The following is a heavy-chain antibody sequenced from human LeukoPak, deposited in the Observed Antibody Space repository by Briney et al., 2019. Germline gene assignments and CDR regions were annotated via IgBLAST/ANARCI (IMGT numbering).Heavy chain of an antibody. V-gene: IGHV1-2*02. Sequence: ASVKVSCKASGYTFTGYYMHWVRQAPGQGLEWMGWINPNSGGTNHAQKFQGRVTMTRDTSISTAYMELSRLRSDDTAVYYCARDSSGNNWFDPWGQGTLVTVSS. D-gene: IGHD6-19*01. CDR3: ARDSSGNNWFDP. CDR2: INPNSGGT. CDR1: GYTFTGYY. J-gene: IGHJ5*02.